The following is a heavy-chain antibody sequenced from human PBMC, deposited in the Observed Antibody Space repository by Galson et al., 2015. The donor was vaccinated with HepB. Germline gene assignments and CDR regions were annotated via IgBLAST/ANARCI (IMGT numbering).Heavy chain of an antibody. CDR2: IIPIFGTA. V-gene: IGHV1-69*05. CDR3: ARGVRLGELSPGDY. J-gene: IGHJ4*02. Sequence: SVKVSCKASGGTFSSYAISWVRQSPGHGLEWMGGIIPIFGTANYAQKFQGRVTMTTDTSTSTAYMELRSLRSDDTAVYYCARGVRLGELSPGDYWGQGTLVTVSS. D-gene: IGHD3-16*02. CDR1: GGTFSSYA.